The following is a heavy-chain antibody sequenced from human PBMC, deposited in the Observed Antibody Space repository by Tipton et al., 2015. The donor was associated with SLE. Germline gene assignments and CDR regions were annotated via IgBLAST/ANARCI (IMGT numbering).Heavy chain of an antibody. Sequence: TLSLTCTVSGGSISSYYWSWIRQPPGKGLEWIGYIYYSGSTYYNPSLKSRVTISVDTSKNQFSLKLSSVTAADTAVYYCARGISRDQTDWFDPWGQGTLVTVSS. J-gene: IGHJ5*02. CDR3: ARGISRDQTDWFDP. CDR1: GGSISSYY. CDR2: IYYSGST. D-gene: IGHD2-15*01. V-gene: IGHV4-59*12.